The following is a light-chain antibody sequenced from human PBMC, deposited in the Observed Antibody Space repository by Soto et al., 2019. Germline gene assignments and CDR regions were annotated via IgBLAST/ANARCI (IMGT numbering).Light chain of an antibody. V-gene: IGKV3-20*01. CDR3: QQYGSSPMT. J-gene: IGKJ5*01. Sequence: EIVLTQSPGTLSLSPGERATLSCRASQSVSNNYLAWYQQKPGQAPRLLIYGASNRATGIPDRFSGSGSGTDFTLTISSLQSADFALYYCQQYGSSPMTFGQGTRLEIK. CDR2: GAS. CDR1: QSVSNNY.